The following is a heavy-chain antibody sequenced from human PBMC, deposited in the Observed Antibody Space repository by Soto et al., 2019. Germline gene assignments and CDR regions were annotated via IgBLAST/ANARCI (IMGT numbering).Heavy chain of an antibody. CDR1: GFTFSTYW. Sequence: EVQLVESGGGLIQPGGSLRLSCAASGFTFSTYWMHWVRQAPGKGLMWVSRINSDGSRTNYADSVKGRFTIFRDNAKNTLYLQMNSPRAEDTAVYYCATVATGSHNWFDPWGQGTLVTVSS. CDR3: ATVATGSHNWFDP. D-gene: IGHD1-1*01. V-gene: IGHV3-74*01. J-gene: IGHJ5*02. CDR2: INSDGSRT.